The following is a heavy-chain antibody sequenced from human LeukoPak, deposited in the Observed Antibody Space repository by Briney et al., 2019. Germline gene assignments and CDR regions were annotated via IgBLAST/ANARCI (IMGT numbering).Heavy chain of an antibody. CDR1: GGSVSNSSYY. CDR2: IYYSGST. CDR3: ARDRRSGYSGYNYYYYYYMDV. D-gene: IGHD5-12*01. J-gene: IGHJ6*03. Sequence: SETLSLTCTVSGGSVSNSSYYWGWIRQPPGKGLEWIGSIYYSGSTYYNPSLKSRVTISVDTSKNQFSLKVSSVTAADTAVFYCARDRRSGYSGYNYYYYYYMDVWGKGTTVTVSS. V-gene: IGHV4-39*07.